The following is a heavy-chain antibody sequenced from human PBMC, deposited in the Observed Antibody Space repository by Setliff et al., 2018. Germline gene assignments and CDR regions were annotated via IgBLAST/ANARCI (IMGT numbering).Heavy chain of an antibody. CDR1: GFTFRGYW. J-gene: IGHJ4*02. Sequence: GGSLRLSCAASGFTFRGYWMGWVRQAPGKGLEWVANIKQDGSEKYYVDSVKGRFTISRDNAKNSLYLQMNSLRAEDTAVYYCARDGGEYWGQGTLVTVSS. CDR2: IKQDGSEK. CDR3: ARDGGEY. D-gene: IGHD3-16*01. V-gene: IGHV3-7*01.